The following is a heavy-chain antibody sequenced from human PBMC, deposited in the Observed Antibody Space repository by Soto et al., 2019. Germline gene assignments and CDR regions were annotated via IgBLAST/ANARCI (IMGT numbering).Heavy chain of an antibody. V-gene: IGHV3-33*01. D-gene: IGHD3-22*01. CDR3: ARALYYYDSSGYYYPD. CDR2: IWYDGSNK. CDR1: GFTFSSYG. Sequence: GGSLRLSCAASGFTFSSYGMHWVRQAPGKGLEWVAVIWYDGSNKYYADSVKGRFTISRDNSKNTLYLQMNSLRSEDTAVYYCARALYYYDSSGYYYPDWGQGTLVTVSS. J-gene: IGHJ4*02.